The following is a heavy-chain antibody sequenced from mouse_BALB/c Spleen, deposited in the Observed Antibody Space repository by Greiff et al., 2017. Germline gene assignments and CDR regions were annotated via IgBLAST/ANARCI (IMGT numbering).Heavy chain of an antibody. CDR3: ARGRTKAYYFDY. CDR2: RSYSGST. D-gene: IGHD1-3*01. J-gene: IGHJ2*01. V-gene: IGHV3-2*02. Sequence: DVKLVESGPGLVKPSQSLSLTCTVTGYSITSDYAWNWIRQFPGNKLEWMGYRSYSGSTSYNPSLKSRISITRDTSKNQFFLQLNSVTTEDTATYYCARGRTKAYYFDYWGQGTTLTVSS. CDR1: GYSITSDYA.